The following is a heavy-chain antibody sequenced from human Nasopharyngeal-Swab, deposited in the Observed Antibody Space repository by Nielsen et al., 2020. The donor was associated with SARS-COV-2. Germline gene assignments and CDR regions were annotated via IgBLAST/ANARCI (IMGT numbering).Heavy chain of an antibody. J-gene: IGHJ4*02. CDR2: INYSGHT. D-gene: IGHD3-10*01. CDR1: GGSFSDYY. Sequence: SETLSLTCAVYGGSFSDYYWTWIRQPPGKGLEWIGEINYSGHTTYNPSLKSRVSISVDTSKRQFSLRLTSVTAADTAVYYCARTLVRGAADYWGQGTLVAVSS. V-gene: IGHV4-34*01. CDR3: ARTLVRGAADY.